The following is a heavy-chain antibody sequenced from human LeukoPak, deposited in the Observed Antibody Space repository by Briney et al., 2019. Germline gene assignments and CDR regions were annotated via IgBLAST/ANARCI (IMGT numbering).Heavy chain of an antibody. CDR1: AFTFSSYG. CDR3: ARDRGESYFDS. V-gene: IGHV3-33*01. J-gene: IGHJ4*02. D-gene: IGHD3-10*01. CDR2: IWYDGSNK. Sequence: GRSLRLSCAASAFTFSSYGMHWVRQAPGKGLQWVAFIWYDGSNKHYADSVKGRFTISRDNSKNTLYLQINSLRAEDTAVYYCARDRGESYFDSWGQGTLVTVSS.